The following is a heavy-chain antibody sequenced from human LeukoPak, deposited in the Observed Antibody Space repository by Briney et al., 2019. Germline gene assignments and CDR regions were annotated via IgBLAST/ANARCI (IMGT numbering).Heavy chain of an antibody. CDR1: GGSISNYY. J-gene: IGHJ4*02. V-gene: IGHV4-59*01. Sequence: PSETLSLTCTVSGGSISNYYWSWIRQPPGKALEWIGYIYSSGSTGYNPSLKSRVTISVDTSKSQFSLKLDSVTAADTAVYYCARGGRGFLRFEYWGQGTLATVSS. D-gene: IGHD1-26*01. CDR2: IYSSGST. CDR3: ARGGRGFLRFEY.